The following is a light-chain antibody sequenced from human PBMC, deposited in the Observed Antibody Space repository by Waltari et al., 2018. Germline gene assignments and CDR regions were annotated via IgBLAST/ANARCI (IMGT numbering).Light chain of an antibody. CDR2: GAS. V-gene: IGKV3-15*01. CDR1: QSVSSN. CDR3: QQYNNWPRT. Sequence: EIVMTQSPATLSVSPGARATLSCRASQSVSSNLPWYQQKPGQAPRPLIYGASTRATGIPARFSGSGSGTEFTLTISSLQSEDFAVYYCQQYNNWPRTFGQGTKVEIK. J-gene: IGKJ1*01.